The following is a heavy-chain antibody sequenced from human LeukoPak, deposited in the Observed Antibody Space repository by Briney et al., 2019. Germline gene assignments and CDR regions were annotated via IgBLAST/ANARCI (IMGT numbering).Heavy chain of an antibody. Sequence: GGSLRLSCTASGFTFSTYAMGWARQAPGKGLEWVSGIGSNGVHTYYADSAKGRFTISRDNSKNAVYLQMNSLRAEDTALYYCVRAYTTSGTYSEPWGQGTLVTVSS. J-gene: IGHJ4*02. CDR3: VRAYTTSGTYSEP. CDR2: IGSNGVHT. D-gene: IGHD1-1*01. CDR1: GFTFSTYA. V-gene: IGHV3-23*01.